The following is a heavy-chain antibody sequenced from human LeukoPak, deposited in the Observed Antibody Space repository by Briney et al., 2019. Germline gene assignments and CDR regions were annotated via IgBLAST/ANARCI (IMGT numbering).Heavy chain of an antibody. Sequence: PSETLSLTCAVSGYSISSGYYWGWIRQPPGKGLEWIGSIYHSGSTYYNPSLRSRVTISVDTSKNQFSLKLSSVTAADTAVYYCARHERDGYNHGGADYWGQGTLVTVSS. J-gene: IGHJ4*02. CDR3: ARHERDGYNHGGADY. CDR1: GYSISSGYY. V-gene: IGHV4-38-2*01. D-gene: IGHD5-24*01. CDR2: IYHSGST.